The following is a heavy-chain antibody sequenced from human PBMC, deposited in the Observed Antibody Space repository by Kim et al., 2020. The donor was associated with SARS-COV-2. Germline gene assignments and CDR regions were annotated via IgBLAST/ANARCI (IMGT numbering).Heavy chain of an antibody. CDR3: ARGYYYGSGSYLVVDYYYGMDV. Sequence: ASVKVSCKASGYTFTSYDINWVRQATGQGLEWMGWMNPNSGNTGYAQKFQGRVTMTRNTSISTAYMELSSLRSEDTAVYYCARGYYYGSGSYLVVDYYYGMDVWGQGTTVTVSS. D-gene: IGHD3-10*01. V-gene: IGHV1-8*01. CDR2: MNPNSGNT. J-gene: IGHJ6*02. CDR1: GYTFTSYD.